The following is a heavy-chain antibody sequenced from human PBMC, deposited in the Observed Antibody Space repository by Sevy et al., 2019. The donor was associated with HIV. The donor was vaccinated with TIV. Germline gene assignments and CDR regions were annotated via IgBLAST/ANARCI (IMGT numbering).Heavy chain of an antibody. CDR3: AKGRKAGSSATYFDP. CDR2: ITWNSGNI. D-gene: IGHD6-19*01. CDR1: GFIFEDFA. J-gene: IGHJ4*02. Sequence: GGSLRLSCAVSGFIFEDFAMHWVRQVPGRGLEWVAHITWNSGNIDYAGSVKGRFTISRDNAKRSLYLEMNSLTGEDTAFYYCAKGRKAGSSATYFDPWGQGTMVTVSS. V-gene: IGHV3-9*01.